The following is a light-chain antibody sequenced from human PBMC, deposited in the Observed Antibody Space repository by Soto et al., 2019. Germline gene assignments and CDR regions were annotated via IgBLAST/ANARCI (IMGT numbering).Light chain of an antibody. CDR3: QQYGSSTRT. CDR1: QSVXSD. J-gene: IGKJ1*01. CDR2: GAS. Sequence: VLTQSPGTLSLSPGERATLSCRASQSVXSDFAWYQQRPGQAPSFLXYGASSRATGIPDRLSGSGSGTDFTLTISRLEPEDFAVYYCQQYGSSTRTFGQGTKVDIK. V-gene: IGKV3-20*01.